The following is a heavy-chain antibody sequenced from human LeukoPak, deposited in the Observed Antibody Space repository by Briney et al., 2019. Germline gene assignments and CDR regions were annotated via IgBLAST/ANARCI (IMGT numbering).Heavy chain of an antibody. CDR2: INPSGGST. CDR1: GYTFTSYY. D-gene: IGHD3-10*02. CDR3: ARATMFGEFMFDP. J-gene: IGHJ5*02. V-gene: IGHV1-46*01. Sequence: ASVKVSCKASGYTFTSYYMHWVRQAPGQGLEWMGIINPSGGSTSYAQKFQGRVTMTRDPSTSTVYMELSSLRSEDTAVYYCARATMFGEFMFDPWGEGTLVTVSS.